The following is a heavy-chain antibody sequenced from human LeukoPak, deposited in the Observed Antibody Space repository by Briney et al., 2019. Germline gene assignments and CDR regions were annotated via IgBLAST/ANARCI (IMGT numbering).Heavy chain of an antibody. D-gene: IGHD3-22*01. J-gene: IGHJ4*02. CDR3: ARLPYYYDSSGFDY. Sequence: ASVKVSCKASGYTFTGYYMHWVRQAPGQGLEWMGWINPNSGGTNYAQKFQGRVTMTRDTSISTAYMELSRLRSDDTAVYYCARLPYYYDSSGFDYWGQGTLVTVSS. V-gene: IGHV1-2*02. CDR1: GYTFTGYY. CDR2: INPNSGGT.